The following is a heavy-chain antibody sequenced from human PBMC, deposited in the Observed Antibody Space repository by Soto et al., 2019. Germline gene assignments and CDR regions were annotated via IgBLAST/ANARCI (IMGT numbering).Heavy chain of an antibody. J-gene: IGHJ5*02. Sequence: EVQLVESGGGLVQPGGSLRLSCAASGFTFSSYSMNWVRQAPGKGLEWVSYISSSSSTIYYAGSVKGRFTISRDNAKNSLYLQMNSLRAEDTAVYYCARDTYYYGSGSYYDPWGQGTLVTVSS. CDR1: GFTFSSYS. CDR2: ISSSSSTI. D-gene: IGHD3-10*01. CDR3: ARDTYYYGSGSYYDP. V-gene: IGHV3-48*01.